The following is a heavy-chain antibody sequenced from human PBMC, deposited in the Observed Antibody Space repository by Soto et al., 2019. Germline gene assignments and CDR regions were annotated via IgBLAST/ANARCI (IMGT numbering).Heavy chain of an antibody. D-gene: IGHD2-2*01. Sequence: SETLSLTCTVSGGSISSYYWSWIRQPPGKGLEWIGYIYYSGSTNYNPSLKSRVTISVDTSKNQFSLKLSSVTAADTAVYYCARDLVLPALYDGFDVWGQGTTGTVSS. CDR2: IYYSGST. V-gene: IGHV4-59*01. J-gene: IGHJ6*02. CDR1: GGSISSYY. CDR3: ARDLVLPALYDGFDV.